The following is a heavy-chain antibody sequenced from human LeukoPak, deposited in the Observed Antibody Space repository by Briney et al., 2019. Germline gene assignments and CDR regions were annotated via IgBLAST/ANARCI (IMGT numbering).Heavy chain of an antibody. Sequence: SVKVSCKASGGTFSSYAISWVRQAPGQGVEWMGGIIPIFGTANYAQKFQGRVTITADESTSTAYMELSSLRSEDTAVYYCATGDGTSYGSPSPFDYWGQGTLVTVFS. V-gene: IGHV1-69*13. CDR3: ATGDGTSYGSPSPFDY. CDR2: IIPIFGTA. J-gene: IGHJ4*02. D-gene: IGHD5-18*01. CDR1: GGTFSSYA.